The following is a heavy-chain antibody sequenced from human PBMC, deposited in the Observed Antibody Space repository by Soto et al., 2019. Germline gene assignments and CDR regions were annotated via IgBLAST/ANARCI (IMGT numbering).Heavy chain of an antibody. Sequence: SETRSHTCTGSSDAISSSTYYWGWIRQPPGKGLEWIGSIYYSGSTYYNPSLKSRVTISVDTSKNQFSLKLSSVTAADTAVYYCARLVYDSSGYRPGWGQGTLVT. D-gene: IGHD3-22*01. CDR3: ARLVYDSSGYRPG. CDR2: IYYSGST. V-gene: IGHV4-39*01. CDR1: SDAISSSTYY. J-gene: IGHJ4*02.